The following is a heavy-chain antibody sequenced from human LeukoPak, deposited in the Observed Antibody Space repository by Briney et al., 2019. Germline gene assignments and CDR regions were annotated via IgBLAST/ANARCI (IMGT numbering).Heavy chain of an antibody. J-gene: IGHJ4*02. D-gene: IGHD5-12*01. CDR1: GYTFTTSW. V-gene: IGHV5-51*01. CDR3: ARQYSGFDY. Sequence: GESLKISCKGSGYTFTTSWIAWARQMPGKGLEWMGIIYPGDSDTRYSPSFQGQVTISADKSISTAYLQWSSLKASDTAMYYCARQYSGFDYWGQGTLVTVSS. CDR2: IYPGDSDT.